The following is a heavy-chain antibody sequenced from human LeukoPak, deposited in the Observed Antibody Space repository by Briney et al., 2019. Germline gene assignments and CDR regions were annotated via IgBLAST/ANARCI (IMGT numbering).Heavy chain of an antibody. Sequence: SVKVSCKASGYTFTSYGISWVRQAPGQGLEWMGGIIPIFGTANYAQKFQGRVTITADESTSTAYMELSSLRSEDTAVYYCARDRVEGGTLGAFDIWGQGTMVTVSS. CDR3: ARDRVEGGTLGAFDI. V-gene: IGHV1-69*13. D-gene: IGHD1-26*01. J-gene: IGHJ3*02. CDR2: IIPIFGTA. CDR1: GYTFTSYG.